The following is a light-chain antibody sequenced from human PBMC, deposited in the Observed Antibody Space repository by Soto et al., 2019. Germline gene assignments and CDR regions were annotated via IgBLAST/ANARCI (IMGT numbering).Light chain of an antibody. CDR1: SSDVGGYNY. V-gene: IGLV2-14*01. CDR3: SSYTSSSPYV. CDR2: DVS. J-gene: IGLJ1*01. Sequence: QSALTQPASVSGSPGQSITISCTGTSSDVGGYNYVSWYQQHAGKAPKLMIYDVSNRPSGVSNRFSGSKSGNTASLTISGLQAEYEADYYCSSYTSSSPYVFGTGTKLTVL.